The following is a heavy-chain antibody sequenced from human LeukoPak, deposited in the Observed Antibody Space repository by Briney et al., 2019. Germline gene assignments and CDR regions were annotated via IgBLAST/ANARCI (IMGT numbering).Heavy chain of an antibody. J-gene: IGHJ4*02. CDR1: GFTVSSNY. CDR2: IYIGHST. Sequence: GGSLRLSCAASGFTVSSNYMSWLRQAPGKGLEWVSVIYIGHSTYYADSVKGRFTISRDNSKNTLYLQMNSLRAEDTAVYYCARGYGDYRFDYWGQGSLVTVSS. CDR3: ARGYGDYRFDY. D-gene: IGHD4-17*01. V-gene: IGHV3-66*01.